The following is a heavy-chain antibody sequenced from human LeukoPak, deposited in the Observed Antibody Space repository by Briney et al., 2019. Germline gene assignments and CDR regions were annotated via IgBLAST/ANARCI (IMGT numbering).Heavy chain of an antibody. Sequence: GGSLRLSCAASGFTFSSYAMHWVRQAPGKGLEWVAVISYDGSNKYYADSVKGRFTISRGNSKNTLYLQMNSLRAEDTAVYYCARPLTAKYYYGMDVWGQGTTVTVSS. D-gene: IGHD2-21*02. CDR2: ISYDGSNK. CDR3: ARPLTAKYYYGMDV. CDR1: GFTFSSYA. J-gene: IGHJ6*02. V-gene: IGHV3-30-3*01.